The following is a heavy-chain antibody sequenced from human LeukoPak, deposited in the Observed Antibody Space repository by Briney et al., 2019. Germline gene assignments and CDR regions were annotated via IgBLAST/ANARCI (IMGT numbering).Heavy chain of an antibody. Sequence: PSETLSLTCAFYGGSFSGYFWNWIRQPPGKGLECIGYIHYTGSTNYNPSLKSRVTISVDTSKNQFSLKLSSVTAADTAVYYCARGEYSGSYLLDYWGQGTLVTVSS. D-gene: IGHD1-26*01. V-gene: IGHV4-59*01. J-gene: IGHJ4*02. CDR1: GGSFSGYF. CDR2: IHYTGST. CDR3: ARGEYSGSYLLDY.